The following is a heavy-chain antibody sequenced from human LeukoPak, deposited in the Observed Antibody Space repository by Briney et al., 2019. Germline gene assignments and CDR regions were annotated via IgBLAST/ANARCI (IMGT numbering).Heavy chain of an antibody. CDR2: IYYSGST. CDR1: GGSISSYY. V-gene: IGHV4-59*01. J-gene: IGHJ4*02. Sequence: SETLSLTCTVSGGSISSYYWSWIRQPPGKGPEWIGYIYYSGSTNYNPSLKSLVTISVDTSKNQFSLKLSSVTAADTAVYYCATYSSGYYYVAYWGQGTLVTVSS. CDR3: ATYSSGYYYVAY. D-gene: IGHD3-22*01.